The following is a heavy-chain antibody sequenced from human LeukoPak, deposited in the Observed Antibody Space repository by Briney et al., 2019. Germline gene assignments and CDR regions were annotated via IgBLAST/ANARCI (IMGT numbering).Heavy chain of an antibody. J-gene: IGHJ4*02. CDR1: GFTFSSYA. V-gene: IGHV3-30-3*02. CDR2: ISYDGSNK. D-gene: IGHD3-22*01. Sequence: GRSLRLSCAASGFTFSSYAMHWVRQAPGKGLEWVAVISYDGSNKYYADSVKGRFTISRDNSKNTLYLQMNSLGAEDTAVYYCAKRSLADSSGYYALDYWGQGTLVTVSS. CDR3: AKRSLADSSGYYALDY.